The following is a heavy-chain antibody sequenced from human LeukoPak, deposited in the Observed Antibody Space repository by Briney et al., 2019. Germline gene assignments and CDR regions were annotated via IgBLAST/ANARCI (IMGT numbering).Heavy chain of an antibody. V-gene: IGHV3-23*01. CDR1: GFSFTTYA. D-gene: IGHD6-6*01. CDR3: ARRQHVNWGFDL. CDR2: LSTTGGST. J-gene: IGHJ2*01. Sequence: GGSLRLSCAASGFSFTTYAMTWVRQAPGKGLEWVSSLSTTGGSTYYADSVKGRFTISRDNSDDTLYLQMNRLRAEDTAVYYCARRQHVNWGFDLWGRGTLVSVSS.